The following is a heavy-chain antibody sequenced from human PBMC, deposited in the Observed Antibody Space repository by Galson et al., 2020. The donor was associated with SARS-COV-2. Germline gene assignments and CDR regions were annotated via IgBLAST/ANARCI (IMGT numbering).Heavy chain of an antibody. V-gene: IGHV3-30*02. D-gene: IGHD1-26*01. CDR3: AKERGAPPIDY. CDR1: GFTFSSFG. Sequence: GESLKISCATSGFTFSSFGIHWVRQAPGQGLEWVAFIRYDAETKFYADSVNGRFSISRDNSKNTAYLQMNSLRPEDSAVYYCAKERGAPPIDYWGQGTLVTVSS. CDR2: IRYDAETK. J-gene: IGHJ4*02.